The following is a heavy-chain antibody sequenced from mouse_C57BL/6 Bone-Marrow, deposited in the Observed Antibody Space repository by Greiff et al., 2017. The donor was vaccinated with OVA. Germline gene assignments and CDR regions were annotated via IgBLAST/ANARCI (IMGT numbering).Heavy chain of an antibody. D-gene: IGHD2-3*01. Sequence: QVQLKQSGPELVKPGASVKISCKASGYAFSSSWMNWVKQRPGKGLEWIGRIYPGDGDTNYNGKFKGKATLTADKSSSTAYMQLSSLTSEDSAVYFCARCDGYLWYFDVWGTGTTVTVSS. J-gene: IGHJ1*03. V-gene: IGHV1-82*01. CDR2: IYPGDGDT. CDR1: GYAFSSSW. CDR3: ARCDGYLWYFDV.